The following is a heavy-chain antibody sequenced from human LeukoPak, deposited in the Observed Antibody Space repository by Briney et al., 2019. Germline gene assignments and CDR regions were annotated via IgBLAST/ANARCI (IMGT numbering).Heavy chain of an antibody. J-gene: IGHJ4*02. D-gene: IGHD3-22*01. Sequence: SQTLSLTCAVSGGSISSGGYSWSWIRQPPGKGLEWIGYIYHSGSTYYNPSLKSRVTISVDRSKNQFSLKLSSVTAADTAVYYCARGRVAYYYDSSGYPYYSDYWGQGTLVTVSS. CDR3: ARGRVAYYYDSSGYPYYSDY. CDR1: GGSISSGGYS. V-gene: IGHV4-30-2*01. CDR2: IYHSGST.